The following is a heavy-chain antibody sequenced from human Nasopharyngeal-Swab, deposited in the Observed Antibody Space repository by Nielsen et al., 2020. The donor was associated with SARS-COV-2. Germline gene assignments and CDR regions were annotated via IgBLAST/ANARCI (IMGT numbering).Heavy chain of an antibody. CDR2: IYYSGST. CDR1: GGSISGSSYY. V-gene: IGHV4-39*01. Sequence: SETLSLTCTVSGGSISGSSYYWGWIRQPPGKGLEWIGSIYYSGSTYYNPSLKSRVTISVDTSKNQFSLKLSSVTAADTAVYYCARHQEFTIFGVVIRGAFDIWGQGTMVTVSS. J-gene: IGHJ3*02. D-gene: IGHD3-3*01. CDR3: ARHQEFTIFGVVIRGAFDI.